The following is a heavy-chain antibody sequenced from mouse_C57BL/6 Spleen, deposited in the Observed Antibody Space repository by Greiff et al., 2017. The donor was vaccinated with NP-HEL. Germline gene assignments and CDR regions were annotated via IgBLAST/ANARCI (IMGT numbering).Heavy chain of an antibody. CDR1: GYSFTGYY. Sequence: EVQLQQSGPELVKPGASVKISCKASGYSFTGYYMNWVKQSPEKSLEWIGEINPSTGGTTYNQKFKAKATLTVDKSSSTAYMQLKSLTSEDSAVYYCARIYYYGSSLWYFDVWGTGTTVTVSS. CDR3: ARIYYYGSSLWYFDV. J-gene: IGHJ1*03. D-gene: IGHD1-1*01. V-gene: IGHV1-42*01. CDR2: INPSTGGT.